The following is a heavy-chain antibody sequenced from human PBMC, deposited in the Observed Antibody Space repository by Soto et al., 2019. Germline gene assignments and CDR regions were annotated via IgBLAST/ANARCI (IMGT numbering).Heavy chain of an antibody. V-gene: IGHV4-39*01. D-gene: IGHD1-1*01. CDR1: CGSISNSDYF. J-gene: IGHJ4*02. CDR2: ISHTGSP. Sequence: TSETLSLTCTVSCGSISNSDYFWAWMRQPPGKGLEWVGTISHTGSPRYNPSLKSRVTISVDTSKNQFSLRLPSVTAADTAVFYCASQLESTTYFDYWGRGTLVTVSS. CDR3: ASQLESTTYFDY.